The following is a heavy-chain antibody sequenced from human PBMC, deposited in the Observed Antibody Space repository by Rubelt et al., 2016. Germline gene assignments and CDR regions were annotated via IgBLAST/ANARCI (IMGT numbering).Heavy chain of an antibody. J-gene: IGHJ4*02. CDR3: VKGTSTPDY. Sequence: SMNWVRQAPGKGLEWVSSISSSSSYIYYADSVKGRFTISRDNSRNTLYLQMNSLRVEDTAVYYCVKGTSTPDYWGQGTLVTVSS. V-gene: IGHV3-21*04. CDR2: ISSSSSYI. D-gene: IGHD1-1*01. CDR1: S.